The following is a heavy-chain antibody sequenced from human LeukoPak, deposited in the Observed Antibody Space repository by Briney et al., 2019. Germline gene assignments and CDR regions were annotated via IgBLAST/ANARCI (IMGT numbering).Heavy chain of an antibody. CDR3: ARLVGASWFDS. D-gene: IGHD1-26*01. V-gene: IGHV4-34*01. J-gene: IGHJ5*01. CDR1: GGSFSGYY. CDR2: INHSGST. Sequence: SETLSLTCAVYGGSFSGYYWSWIRQPPGKGLEWIGEINHSGSTNYNPSLKSRVTISVDTSKNQFSLKLSSVTAADTAVYYCARLVGASWFDSWGQGTLVTVSS.